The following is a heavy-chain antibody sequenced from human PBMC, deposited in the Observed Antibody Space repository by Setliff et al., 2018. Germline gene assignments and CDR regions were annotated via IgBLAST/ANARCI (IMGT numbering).Heavy chain of an antibody. J-gene: IGHJ4*02. CDR3: ARVDNFWSGPIDY. D-gene: IGHD3-3*01. V-gene: IGHV4-61*09. CDR1: GASIRQTSYF. CDR2: IYITGNP. Sequence: LSLTCTVSGASIRQTSYFWTWVRQPAGKGLEWVGHIYITGNPDVNPSLKSRVTISVDTSKNQFSLKLSSVTAADTAVYYCARVDNFWSGPIDYWGQGTLVTVSS.